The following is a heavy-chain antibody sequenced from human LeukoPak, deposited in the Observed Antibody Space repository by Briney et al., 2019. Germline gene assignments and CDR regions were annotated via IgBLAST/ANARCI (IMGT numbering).Heavy chain of an antibody. J-gene: IGHJ4*02. D-gene: IGHD1-26*01. CDR2: ISYDGSNK. V-gene: IGHV3-30-3*01. Sequence: PGGSLRLSCAASGFTFSSYAMHWVRQAPGKGLEWVAVISYDGSNKYYADSVKGRFTISRDNSKNTLYLQMNSLRAEDTAVYYCARDHKSLDFGALDYWGQGTLVTVSS. CDR3: ARDHKSLDFGALDY. CDR1: GFTFSSYA.